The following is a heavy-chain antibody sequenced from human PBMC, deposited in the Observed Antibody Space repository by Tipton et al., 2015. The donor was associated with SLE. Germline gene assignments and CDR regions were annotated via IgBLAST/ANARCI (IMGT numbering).Heavy chain of an antibody. CDR1: GFTFDDYA. CDR2: ISWNSGSI. CDR3: AKDILRFRDLMGGYFDY. J-gene: IGHJ4*02. Sequence: SLRLSCAASGFTFDDYAMHWVRQAPGKGLEWVSGISWNSGSIGYADSVKGRFTISRDNAKNSLYLQMNSLRAEDMALYYCAKDILRFRDLMGGYFDYWGQGTLVTVSS. D-gene: IGHD3-10*01. V-gene: IGHV3-9*03.